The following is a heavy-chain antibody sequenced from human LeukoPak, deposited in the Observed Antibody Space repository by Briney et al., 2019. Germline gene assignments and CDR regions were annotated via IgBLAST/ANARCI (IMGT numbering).Heavy chain of an antibody. CDR2: LNPDNFDT. Sequence: ASVKVSCKASGYTFTGYYIHWVRQAPGHGLEWMGRLNPDNFDTNYAQKFQGRVTITRDTSANTAYMELSSLRSEDTAVYYCARGLYGSGSYDAFDIWGQGTMVTVSS. J-gene: IGHJ3*02. V-gene: IGHV1-2*06. CDR3: ARGLYGSGSYDAFDI. D-gene: IGHD3-10*01. CDR1: GYTFTGYY.